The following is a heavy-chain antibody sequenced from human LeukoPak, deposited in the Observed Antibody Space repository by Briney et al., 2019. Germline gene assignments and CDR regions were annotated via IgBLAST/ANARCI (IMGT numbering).Heavy chain of an antibody. D-gene: IGHD3-10*01. J-gene: IGHJ4*02. CDR2: ICSNDNNT. V-gene: IGHV3-23*01. CDR1: GFTFSSYA. Sequence: GGSLRLSCAASGFTFSSYAMNWVRQAPGKGLEWVSAICSNDNNTYYANSVKGRFTISRDNSKNTLSLQMNSLRAEDTAVYYCARDYTTMVRGVTEGFDYWGQGTLVTVSS. CDR3: ARDYTTMVRGVTEGFDY.